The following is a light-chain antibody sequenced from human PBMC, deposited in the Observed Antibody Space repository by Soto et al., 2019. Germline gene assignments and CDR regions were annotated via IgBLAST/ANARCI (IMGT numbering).Light chain of an antibody. CDR2: YAS. CDR3: QQFLHCPLT. CDR1: QSVMNK. V-gene: IGKV3-15*01. J-gene: IGKJ4*01. Sequence: EIVMTQAPATLSASPGERVTLSCRASQSVMNKLACYQHKPGQAPRLLISYASTGAAVNPARFTVSGYGTEFILTISSMRRADDAVYYCQQFLHCPLTFGGGAKVEI.